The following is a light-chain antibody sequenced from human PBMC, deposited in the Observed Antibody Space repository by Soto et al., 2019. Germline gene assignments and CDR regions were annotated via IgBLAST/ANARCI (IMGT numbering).Light chain of an antibody. CDR2: ETS. V-gene: IGKV3-15*01. CDR3: QKYHNWSRST. Sequence: EIVMTQSPGTLSVSPGERATLSCRASQSVSSNLAGYQQKPGQAPRLLIYETSTRATGIPARFSGTGSGTEFNLTISSLKSEDFAVYYCQKYHNWSRSTFGPGTKVDIK. J-gene: IGKJ3*01. CDR1: QSVSSN.